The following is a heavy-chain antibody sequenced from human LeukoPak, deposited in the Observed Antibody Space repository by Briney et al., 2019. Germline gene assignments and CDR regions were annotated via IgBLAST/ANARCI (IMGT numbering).Heavy chain of an antibody. CDR2: ISSSGSTI. CDR1: GFTFSSYE. D-gene: IGHD4-23*01. J-gene: IGHJ4*02. CDR3: ARTVARIGY. Sequence: GGSLRLSCAASGFTFSSYEMNWVRQAPGKGLEWVSHISSSGSTIYYTDSVKGRFTISRDNSKNSLYLQMNSLRAEDTSIYYCARTVARIGYWGQGTLVTVSS. V-gene: IGHV3-48*03.